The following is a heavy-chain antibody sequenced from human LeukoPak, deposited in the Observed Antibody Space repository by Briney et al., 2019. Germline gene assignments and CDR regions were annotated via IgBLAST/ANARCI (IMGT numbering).Heavy chain of an antibody. V-gene: IGHV4-30-4*08. CDR2: MYYSGST. CDR1: GFTFSSYT. J-gene: IGHJ4*02. D-gene: IGHD3-3*01. Sequence: LRLSCAASGFTFSSYTMSWIRQPPGKGLEWIGYMYYSGSTYYNPSLKSRVTISVDTSKNQFSLMLSSVTVADTAVYYYARTIFGVVIGFDYWGQGTLVTVSS. CDR3: ARTIFGVVIGFDY.